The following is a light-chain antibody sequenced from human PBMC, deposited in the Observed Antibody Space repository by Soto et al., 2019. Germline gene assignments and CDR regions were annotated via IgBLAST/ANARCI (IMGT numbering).Light chain of an antibody. Sequence: DIVMTQSPDSLAVSLGERATINCKSSQSLLFISNQKNYLAWYQQKPGQPPKLLIYWASTRESGVPDRFIGSGSGTDFPLTISSLQAEDVAVYYCQQYYDPPVTFGQGTRLEIK. CDR2: WAS. J-gene: IGKJ5*01. V-gene: IGKV4-1*01. CDR1: QSLLFISNQKNY. CDR3: QQYYDPPVT.